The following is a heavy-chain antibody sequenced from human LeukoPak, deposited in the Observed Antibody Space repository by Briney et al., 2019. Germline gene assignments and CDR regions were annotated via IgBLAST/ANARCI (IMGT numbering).Heavy chain of an antibody. CDR1: GGSISSGSYY. CDR3: ARATDLHYDILTGYPFFDY. Sequence: SQTLSLTCTVSGGSISSGSYYWSWIRQPAGKGLEWIGRIYTSGSTNYNPSLKSRVTISVDTSKNQFSLKLSSVTAADTAVYYCARATDLHYDILTGYPFFDYWGQGTLVTVSS. V-gene: IGHV4-61*02. J-gene: IGHJ4*02. D-gene: IGHD3-9*01. CDR2: IYTSGST.